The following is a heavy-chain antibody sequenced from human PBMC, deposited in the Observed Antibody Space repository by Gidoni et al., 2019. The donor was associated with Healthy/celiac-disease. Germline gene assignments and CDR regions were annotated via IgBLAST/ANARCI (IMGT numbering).Heavy chain of an antibody. V-gene: IGHV4-34*01. CDR3: ARGGVFSSSSLHY. D-gene: IGHD6-6*01. CDR1: GGSFSGYY. CDR2: INHSGST. Sequence: QVQLQQWGAGLLKPSATLSLTCAVYGGSFSGYYWSWIRQPPGKGLEWIGEINHSGSTNYNPSLKSRVTISVDTSKNQFSLKLSSVSAADTAVYYCARGGVFSSSSLHYWGQGTLVTVSS. J-gene: IGHJ4*02.